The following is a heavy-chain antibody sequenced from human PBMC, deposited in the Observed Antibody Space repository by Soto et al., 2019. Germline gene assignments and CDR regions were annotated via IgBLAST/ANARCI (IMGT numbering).Heavy chain of an antibody. CDR2: ISYDGSNK. D-gene: IGHD3-22*01. J-gene: IGHJ6*02. Sequence: GGSLRLSCAASGFTFSSYAMHWVRQAPGKGLEWVAVISYDGSNKYYADSVKGRFTISRDNSKNTLYLQMNSLRAEDTAVYYCARDSGYYSCPYYYYYGMDVWGQGTTVTVSS. CDR1: GFTFSSYA. CDR3: ARDSGYYSCPYYYYYGMDV. V-gene: IGHV3-30-3*01.